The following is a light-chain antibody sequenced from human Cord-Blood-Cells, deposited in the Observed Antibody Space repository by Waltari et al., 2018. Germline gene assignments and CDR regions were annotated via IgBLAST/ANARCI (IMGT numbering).Light chain of an antibody. CDR2: EGS. CDR1: SSDVGSYNL. J-gene: IGLJ2*01. V-gene: IGLV2-23*01. Sequence: QSALTQPASVSGSPGQSITIPCTGTSSDVGSYNLVSWYHQHPGKAPKLMFYEGSKRPSGVSNRFSGSKSGNTASLTISGLQAEDEADYYCCSYAGSSTPVVFGGGTKLTVL. CDR3: CSYAGSSTPVV.